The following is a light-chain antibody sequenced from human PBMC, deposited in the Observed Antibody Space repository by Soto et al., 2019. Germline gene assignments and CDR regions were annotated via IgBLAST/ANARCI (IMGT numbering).Light chain of an antibody. V-gene: IGLV2-14*01. CDR3: SSYTVTSVTLYV. Sequence: QSVPTQPASVSGSPGQSITISCTGTSSDIGSHNYVSWYQQHPGKAPKVMIYEVSNRPSGVSNRFSGSKSGNTASLTISGLQAEDEADYYCSSYTVTSVTLYVFGTGTKLTVL. CDR1: SSDIGSHNY. J-gene: IGLJ1*01. CDR2: EVS.